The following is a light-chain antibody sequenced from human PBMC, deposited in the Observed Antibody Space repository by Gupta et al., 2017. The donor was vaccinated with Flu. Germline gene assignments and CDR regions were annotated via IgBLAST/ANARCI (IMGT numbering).Light chain of an antibody. CDR2: EVS. CDR1: VGDYNS. CDR3: SAYTSTWV. Sequence: QSALTQPVSVSGSPGQSITISCDVGDYNSVSWYQQHPGKAPKLMIYEVSNRPSGVSNRFSGSTSGNTASLTISGLQAEDEADYYCSAYTSTWVFGGGTKLTVL. J-gene: IGLJ3*02. V-gene: IGLV2-14*01.